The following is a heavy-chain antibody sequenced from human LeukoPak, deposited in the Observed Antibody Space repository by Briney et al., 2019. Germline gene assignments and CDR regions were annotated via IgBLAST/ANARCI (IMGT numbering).Heavy chain of an antibody. V-gene: IGHV4-61*02. CDR1: GGSINSGSYH. D-gene: IGHD2-15*01. CDR3: XXXXXXXXXSXYSXXDY. CDR2: IYTSGST. J-gene: IGHJ4*02. Sequence: XXVSGGSINSGSYHWSWIRQPAGKGLEWIGRIYTSGSTNYNPSLKSRVTISVDKSKNQFSLKLSSVTAADTDVYXCXXXXXXXXXSXYSXXDYWGQGTXVTVSS.